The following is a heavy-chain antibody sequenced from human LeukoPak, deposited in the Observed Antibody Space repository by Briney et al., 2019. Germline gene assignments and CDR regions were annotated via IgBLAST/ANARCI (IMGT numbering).Heavy chain of an antibody. CDR3: ARDIGSSGFDAFDI. V-gene: IGHV1-18*01. CDR2: ISAYNGNT. CDR1: GYTFTSYG. J-gene: IGHJ3*02. Sequence: ALGKVSCNASGYTFTSYGISWVRRDAGQGLEWMGWISAYNGNTNYAQKLQGRVTMTTDTSTITAYMELRSLRSDDTAVYYCARDIGSSGFDAFDIWGQGTMVTVSS. D-gene: IGHD3-22*01.